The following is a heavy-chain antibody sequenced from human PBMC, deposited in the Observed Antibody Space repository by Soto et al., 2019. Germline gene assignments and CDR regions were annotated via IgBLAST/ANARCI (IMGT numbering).Heavy chain of an antibody. CDR1: GGSISSSSYY. D-gene: IGHD2-15*01. V-gene: IGHV4-39*01. Sequence: PSETLSLTCTVSGGSISSSSYYWGWIRQPPGKGLEWIGSIYYSGSTYYNPSLKSRVTISVDTSKNQFSLKLSSVTAADTAVYYCARRLGCSGGSCYSGVASFDYWGQRTLVTVSS. CDR2: IYYSGST. J-gene: IGHJ4*02. CDR3: ARRLGCSGGSCYSGVASFDY.